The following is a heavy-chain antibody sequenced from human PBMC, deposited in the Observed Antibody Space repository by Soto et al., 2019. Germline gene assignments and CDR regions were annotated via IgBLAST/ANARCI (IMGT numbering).Heavy chain of an antibody. J-gene: IGHJ6*02. CDR1: GYTFTGYY. CDR3: ARKETIVVVPAAKYYYGMDV. D-gene: IGHD2-2*01. Sequence: ASVKVSCKASGYTFTGYYMHWVRQAPGQGLEWMGWIDPNSGGTNYAQKFQGRVTMTRDTSISTAYMELSSLRSEDTAVYYCARKETIVVVPAAKYYYGMDVWGQGTTVTVSS. V-gene: IGHV1-2*02. CDR2: IDPNSGGT.